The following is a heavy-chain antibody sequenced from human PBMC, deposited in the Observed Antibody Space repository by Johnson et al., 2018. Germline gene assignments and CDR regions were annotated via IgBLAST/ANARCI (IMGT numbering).Heavy chain of an antibody. CDR1: GFTFSSYW. D-gene: IGHD1-26*01. J-gene: IGHJ1*01. CDR2: LSESGGVT. CDR3: AAFLPGSYMAYLQY. V-gene: IGHV3-23*01. Sequence: VQLQESGGGLVQPGGSLRLSCAASGFTFSSYWMSWVRQAPGKGLEWVSALSESGGVTFYADSVKGRFTISRDNSKNTVFLQMGSLRADDPAVYYCAAFLPGSYMAYLQYWGQGTLVTVSS.